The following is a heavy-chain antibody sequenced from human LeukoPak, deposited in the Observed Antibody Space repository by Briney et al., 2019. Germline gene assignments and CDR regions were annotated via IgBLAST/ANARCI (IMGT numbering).Heavy chain of an antibody. Sequence: ASVKVSCKASGYTFTGYYMHWVRQAPGQGLEWMGWISAYNGNTNYAQKLQGRVTMTKETPTSTAYMALRRLRSDDPAVYYCARGAVNRYNWNDDNYYYYYMDVWGKGTTVIISS. J-gene: IGHJ6*03. CDR1: GYTFTGYY. D-gene: IGHD1-1*01. V-gene: IGHV1-18*04. CDR2: ISAYNGNT. CDR3: ARGAVNRYNWNDDNYYYYYMDV.